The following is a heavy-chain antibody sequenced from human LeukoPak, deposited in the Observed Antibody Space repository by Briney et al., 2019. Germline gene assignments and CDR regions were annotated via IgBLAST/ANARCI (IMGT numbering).Heavy chain of an antibody. J-gene: IGHJ4*02. CDR1: GFTFSNNW. CDR2: INQDGSEK. CDR3: ARLGTVTRARFDY. Sequence: GGSLRLSCVVSGFTFSNNWMSWVRPTPGKGLEWVANINQDGSEKYYVDSVKGRFTISRDSAENSVYLQMSSLRADDTAVYHCARLGTVTRARFDYWGQGTLVTVSS. D-gene: IGHD4-17*01. V-gene: IGHV3-7*01.